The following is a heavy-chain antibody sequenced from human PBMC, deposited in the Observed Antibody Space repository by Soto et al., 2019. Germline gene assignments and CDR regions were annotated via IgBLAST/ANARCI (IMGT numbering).Heavy chain of an antibody. CDR1: GGSISSYY. Sequence: ETLSLTCTVSGGSISSYYWSWIRQPPGKGLEWIGYIYYSGTTYYNPSLKSRIIVSLDTSKNQFSLILSSVTAADTAVYYCARVQRANNWFGPWGQGTLVTVSS. CDR3: ARVQRANNWFGP. CDR2: IYYSGTT. V-gene: IGHV4-59*12. J-gene: IGHJ5*02.